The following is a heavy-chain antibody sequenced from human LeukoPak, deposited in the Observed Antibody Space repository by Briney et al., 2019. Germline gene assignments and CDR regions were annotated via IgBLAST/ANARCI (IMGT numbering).Heavy chain of an antibody. CDR3: ARIAVAGTRLPYYYYYVDV. D-gene: IGHD6-19*01. Sequence: GGSLRLSCAASGFTFSSYSMNWVRQAPGKGLEWVSSISSSSSYIYYADSVKGRFTISRDNAKNSLYLQMNSLRAEDTAVYYCARIAVAGTRLPYYYYYVDVWGKGTTVTVSS. CDR2: ISSSSSYI. CDR1: GFTFSSYS. V-gene: IGHV3-21*01. J-gene: IGHJ6*03.